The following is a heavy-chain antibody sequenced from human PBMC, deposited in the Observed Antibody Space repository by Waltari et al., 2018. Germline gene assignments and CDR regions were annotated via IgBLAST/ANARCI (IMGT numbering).Heavy chain of an antibody. Sequence: EVQLVESGGGLVQPGGSLRLSCAASGFTFSSYAMHWVRQAPGQGLEYVSASSSNGGRTYYADAVKGRFTISRDNAKNTLYLQMGSLRAEEMDVYYCARGEDGPDYWGQGTLVTVSS. CDR2: SSSNGGRT. V-gene: IGHV3-64*07. J-gene: IGHJ4*02. CDR3: ARGEDGPDY. CDR1: GFTFSSYA. D-gene: IGHD1-26*01.